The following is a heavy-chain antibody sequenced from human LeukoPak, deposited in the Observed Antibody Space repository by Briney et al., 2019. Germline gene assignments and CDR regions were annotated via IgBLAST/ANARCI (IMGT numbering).Heavy chain of an antibody. V-gene: IGHV4-39*01. CDR3: ARGDQDFWSGYYYNSFFGY. J-gene: IGHJ4*02. D-gene: IGHD3-3*01. Sequence: SETLSLTCSVSGDSISSSTYYWAGIRQPAGKGLEWIGSVDYSWTTYHNPSLRSRVTTSVDTSKNQFSLRLSSVTAADTAVYYCARGDQDFWSGYYYNSFFGYWGEGALVTVSS. CDR1: GDSISSSTYY. CDR2: VDYSWTT.